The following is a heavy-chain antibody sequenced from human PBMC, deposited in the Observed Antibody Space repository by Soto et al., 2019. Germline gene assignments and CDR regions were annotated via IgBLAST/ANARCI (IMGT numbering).Heavy chain of an antibody. CDR2: IRSKAYGGTT. Sequence: GGSLRLSCTASGFTFGDYAMSWFRQAPGKGLEWVGFIRSKAYGGTTEYAASVKGRFTISRDDSKSIAYLQMNSLKTEDTAVYYCTRAPPPMYSSSWSGKYYFDYWGQGTLVTVSS. D-gene: IGHD6-13*01. CDR3: TRAPPPMYSSSWSGKYYFDY. CDR1: GFTFGDYA. V-gene: IGHV3-49*03. J-gene: IGHJ4*02.